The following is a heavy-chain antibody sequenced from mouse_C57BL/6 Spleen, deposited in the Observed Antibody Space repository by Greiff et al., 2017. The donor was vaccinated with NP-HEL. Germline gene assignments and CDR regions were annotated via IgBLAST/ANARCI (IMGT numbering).Heavy chain of an antibody. D-gene: IGHD1-1*01. V-gene: IGHV1-47*01. CDR3: ARSGGSSYWYFDV. Sequence: VQGVESGAELVKPGASVKMSCKASGYTFTTYPIEWMKQNHGKSLEWIGNFHPYNDDTKYNEKFKGKATLTVDKSSSTFYLELSRLTSDDSAVYYCARSGGSSYWYFDVWGTGTTVTVSS. J-gene: IGHJ1*03. CDR1: GYTFTTYP. CDR2: FHPYNDDT.